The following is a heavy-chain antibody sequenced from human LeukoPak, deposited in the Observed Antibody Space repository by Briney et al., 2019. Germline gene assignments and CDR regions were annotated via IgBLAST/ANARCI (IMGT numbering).Heavy chain of an antibody. CDR2: ISSSGSTI. V-gene: IGHV3-48*03. Sequence: GGSLRLSCAASGFTFSSYEMNWVRQAPGKGLEWVSYISSSGSTIYYADSVKGRFTIFRDNAKNSLYLQMNSLRAEDTAVYYCAGGYRNPYYYYGMDVWGQGTTVTVSS. J-gene: IGHJ6*02. D-gene: IGHD1-14*01. CDR3: AGGYRNPYYYYGMDV. CDR1: GFTFSSYE.